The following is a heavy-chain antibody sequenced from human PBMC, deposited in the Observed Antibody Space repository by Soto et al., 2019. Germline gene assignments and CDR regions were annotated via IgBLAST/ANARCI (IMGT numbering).Heavy chain of an antibody. CDR3: ARDLAVGLVDY. CDR2: ISAYNGNT. Sequence: QVQLVQSGAEVKKPGASVKVSCKASGYTFTSYGISWVRQAPGQGLEWMGWISAYNGNTKYAQKLQGGXTXTXXTSTSTAYMELRSLRSDDTAVYYCARDLAVGLVDYWGQGSLVTVSS. D-gene: IGHD6-19*01. V-gene: IGHV1-18*01. CDR1: GYTFTSYG. J-gene: IGHJ4*02.